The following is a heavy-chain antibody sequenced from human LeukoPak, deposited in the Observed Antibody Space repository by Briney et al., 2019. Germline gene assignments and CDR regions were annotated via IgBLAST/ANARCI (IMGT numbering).Heavy chain of an antibody. J-gene: IGHJ4*02. V-gene: IGHV1-18*01. CDR2: ISAYNGNT. Sequence: GASVKVSCKASGYTFTSYSINWVRQAPGQGLEWMGWISAYNGNTNYAQKLQGRVTMTTDTSTSTAYMELRSLRSDDTAVYYCARGLKGYYGLGSYSSAYWGQGTLVTVSS. D-gene: IGHD3-10*01. CDR3: ARGLKGYYGLGSYSSAY. CDR1: GYTFTSYS.